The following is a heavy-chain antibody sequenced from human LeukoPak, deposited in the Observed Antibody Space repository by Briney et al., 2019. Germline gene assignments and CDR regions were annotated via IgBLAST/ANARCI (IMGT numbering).Heavy chain of an antibody. CDR2: IKQDGSEK. CDR3: ARDPHYGEVDY. D-gene: IGHD4-17*01. J-gene: IGHJ4*02. Sequence: PGGSLRLSCAASGFTFSSHWMSWVRQAPGKGLEWVANIKQDGSEKYYVDSVKGRFTISRDDAKNSLYLQMNSLRAEDTAVYYCARDPHYGEVDYWGQGTLVTVSS. V-gene: IGHV3-7*01. CDR1: GFTFSSHW.